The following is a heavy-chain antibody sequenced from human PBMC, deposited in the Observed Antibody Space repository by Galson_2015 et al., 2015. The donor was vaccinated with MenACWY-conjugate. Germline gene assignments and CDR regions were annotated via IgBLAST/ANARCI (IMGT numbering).Heavy chain of an antibody. J-gene: IGHJ4*02. CDR3: ATYCSSPSCYANGAY. CDR2: INSDGSAA. Sequence: SLRLSCAASGFTFSRYWMHWVRQSPGKGLEWVSRINSDGSAADYADSVKGRFTISRDNAKNTLYLQMNSLRAEDTAVYYCATYCSSPSCYANGAYWGQGTLVTVSS. V-gene: IGHV3-74*01. CDR1: GFTFSRYW. D-gene: IGHD2-2*01.